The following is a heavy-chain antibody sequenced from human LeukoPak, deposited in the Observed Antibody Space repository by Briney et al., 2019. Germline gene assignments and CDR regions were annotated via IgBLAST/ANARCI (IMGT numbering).Heavy chain of an antibody. V-gene: IGHV3-7*01. J-gene: IGHJ3*02. Sequence: GGSLRLSCAASGFTFSSYWMSWVRQAPGKGLEGVANIKQDGSEKYYVDSVKGRFTISRDNAKNSLYLQMNSLRAEDTAVYYCAGVARPSFDAFDIWGQGTMVTVSS. CDR1: GFTFSSYW. CDR2: IKQDGSEK. CDR3: AGVARPSFDAFDI. D-gene: IGHD6-6*01.